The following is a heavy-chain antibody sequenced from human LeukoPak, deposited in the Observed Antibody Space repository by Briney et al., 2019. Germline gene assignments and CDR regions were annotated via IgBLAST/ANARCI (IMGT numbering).Heavy chain of an antibody. Sequence: GGSLRLSCAASGFTVSSNYMSWVRQAPGKGLEWVSVIYSGGSTYYADSVKGRFTISRHNSKNTLCLQMNSLRAEDTAVYYCARSRPYYYDSSGYYDWGQGTLVTVSS. V-gene: IGHV3-53*04. J-gene: IGHJ4*02. CDR1: GFTVSSNY. D-gene: IGHD3-22*01. CDR2: IYSGGST. CDR3: ARSRPYYYDSSGYYD.